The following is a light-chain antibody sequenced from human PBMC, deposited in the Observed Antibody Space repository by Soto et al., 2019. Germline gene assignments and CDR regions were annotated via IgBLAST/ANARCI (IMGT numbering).Light chain of an antibody. CDR2: CAS. CDR1: QSISSIY. J-gene: IGKJ1*01. Sequence: EIVLTQSPGTLSFSPGETATLSCRASQSISSIYLAWYQQKPGQAPRLLIYCASSRATGIPDRFSGRGSGTDFTLTISRLEPEDFAVYYCQQYGSSPQWTFGQGTKVEIK. CDR3: QQYGSSPQWT. V-gene: IGKV3-20*01.